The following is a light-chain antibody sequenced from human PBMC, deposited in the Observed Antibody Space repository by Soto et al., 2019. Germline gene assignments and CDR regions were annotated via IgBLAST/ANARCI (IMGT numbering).Light chain of an antibody. CDR2: KAS. V-gene: IGKV1-5*03. J-gene: IGKJ4*01. Sequence: DIQMTQSPSTLSASVGDRVTITCRASQSISYWLAWYQQKPGKAPTVLIYKASVLESGVPSRFSGSGSGTEFTLTISSLQPDDVATYYCQQYSTYSITFGGGTKVEIK. CDR1: QSISYW. CDR3: QQYSTYSIT.